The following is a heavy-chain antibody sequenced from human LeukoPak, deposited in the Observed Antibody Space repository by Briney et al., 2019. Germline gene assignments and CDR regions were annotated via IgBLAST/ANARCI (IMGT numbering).Heavy chain of an antibody. CDR1: GFTFSSYA. V-gene: IGHV3-23*01. D-gene: IGHD4-23*01. Sequence: GGSLRLSCAASGFTFSSYAMSWVRQAPGKGLEWVSAISGSGGSTYYADSVKGRFTISRDNSKNTLYLRMNSLRAEDTAVYYCAKENYGGNYYYYYGMDVWGQGTTVTVSS. CDR2: ISGSGGST. CDR3: AKENYGGNYYYYYGMDV. J-gene: IGHJ6*02.